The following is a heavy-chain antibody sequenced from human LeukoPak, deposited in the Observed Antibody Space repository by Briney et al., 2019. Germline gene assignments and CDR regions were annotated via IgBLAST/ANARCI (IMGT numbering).Heavy chain of an antibody. J-gene: IGHJ4*02. V-gene: IGHV2-5*01. D-gene: IGHD6-13*01. CDR1: GFSLSTSGVG. CDR2: IYWNDDK. CDR3: AHRRGYSRLLSHFDY. Sequence: SGPTLVNPTQTLTLTCTFSGFSLSTSGVGVGWIRQPPGKALEWLALIYWNDDKRYSPSLKSRLTIPKDTSKNQVVLTMTNMDPVDTATYYCAHRRGYSRLLSHFDYWGQGTLVTVSS.